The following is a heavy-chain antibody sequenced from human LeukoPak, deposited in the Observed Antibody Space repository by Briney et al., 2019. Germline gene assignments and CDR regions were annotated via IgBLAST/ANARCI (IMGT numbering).Heavy chain of an antibody. CDR1: GGTFSSYA. Sequence: SVKVSCKASGGTFSSYAISWVRQAPGQGLEWMGGIIPIFGTANYAQKFQGRVTITTDESTSTAYMELSSLRSEDTAVYYCAVLPNGVPAATAEFWFDPWGQGTLVTVPS. V-gene: IGHV1-69*05. J-gene: IGHJ5*02. CDR2: IIPIFGTA. D-gene: IGHD2-2*01. CDR3: AVLPNGVPAATAEFWFDP.